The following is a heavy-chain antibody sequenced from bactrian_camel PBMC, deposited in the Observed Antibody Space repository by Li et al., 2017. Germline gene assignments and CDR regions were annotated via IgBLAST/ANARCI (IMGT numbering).Heavy chain of an antibody. V-gene: IGHV3S40*01. CDR1: GFTLSSGD. D-gene: IGHD2*01. CDR2: INSYGGSA. Sequence: DVQLVESGGGLVQPGGSLRLSCAASGFTLSSGDMSWVRQAPGKGLEWVSTINSYGGSAYFADSVKGRFTISKDNAKNTLYLQMNSLKTEDTAVYYCAADLTGWGTYCSGGYCPFGHWGQGTQVTVS. J-gene: IGHJ6*01. CDR3: AADLTGWGTYCSGGYCPFGH.